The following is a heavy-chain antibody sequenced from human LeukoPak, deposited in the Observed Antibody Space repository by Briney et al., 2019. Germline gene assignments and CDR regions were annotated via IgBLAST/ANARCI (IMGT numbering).Heavy chain of an antibody. V-gene: IGHV1-69*13. D-gene: IGHD4-17*01. Sequence: SVKVSCKASGGTFSSYAISWVRQAPGQGLEWMGGIIPIFGTANYARKFQGRVTITADESTSTAYMELSSLRSEDTAVYYCARGGDYGDYEVRPDAFDIWGQGTMVTVSS. J-gene: IGHJ3*02. CDR1: GGTFSSYA. CDR3: ARGGDYGDYEVRPDAFDI. CDR2: IIPIFGTA.